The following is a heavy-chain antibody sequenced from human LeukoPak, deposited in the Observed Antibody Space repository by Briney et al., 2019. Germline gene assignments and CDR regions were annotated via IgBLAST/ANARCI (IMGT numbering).Heavy chain of an antibody. J-gene: IGHJ4*02. CDR1: GGTFSSYA. Sequence: ASVKVSCKASGGTFSSYAISWVRQAPGQGLEWMGGIIPIFGTANYAQKFQGRVTITTDESTSTAYMELSSLRSEDTAVYYCAREPDQLPRIFDYWGQGTLVTVSS. CDR3: AREPDQLPRIFDY. CDR2: IIPIFGTA. D-gene: IGHD2-2*01. V-gene: IGHV1-69*05.